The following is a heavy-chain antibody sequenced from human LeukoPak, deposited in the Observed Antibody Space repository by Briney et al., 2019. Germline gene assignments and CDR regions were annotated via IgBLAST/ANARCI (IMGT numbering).Heavy chain of an antibody. J-gene: IGHJ6*03. V-gene: IGHV1-69*01. Sequence: EASVKVSCKASGGTFSTYAISWVRQAPGQGLEWMGGIIPIFRTTNYAQKFQGRVTITADESTSTAYMELSSLRSDDTAVYFCASFYCRNSDCYGGYYYMDVWGKGTTVTVSS. CDR1: GGTFSTYA. CDR3: ASFYCRNSDCYGGYYYMDV. CDR2: IIPIFRTT. D-gene: IGHD2-21*02.